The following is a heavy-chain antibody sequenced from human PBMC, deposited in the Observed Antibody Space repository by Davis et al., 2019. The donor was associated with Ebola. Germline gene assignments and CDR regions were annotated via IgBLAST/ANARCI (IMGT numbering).Heavy chain of an antibody. CDR2: INAGNGNT. V-gene: IGHV1-3*01. Sequence: AASVKVSCKASGYTFTSYAMHWVRQAPGQRLEWMGWINAGNGNTKYSQKFQGRVTITRDTSASTAYMELSSLRSEDTAVYYCAREKTAAAGTGYYYYYGMDVWGQGTTVTVSS. D-gene: IGHD6-13*01. J-gene: IGHJ6*02. CDR1: GYTFTSYA. CDR3: AREKTAAAGTGYYYYYGMDV.